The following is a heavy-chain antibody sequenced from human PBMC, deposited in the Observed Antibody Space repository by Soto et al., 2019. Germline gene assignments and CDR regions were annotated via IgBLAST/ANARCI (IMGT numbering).Heavy chain of an antibody. Sequence: QAQLQQWGAGLLKPSETLSLTCAVYGGSFSGHYWSWIRQAPGKGLEWIGEINHSGSTNYNPSLKSRVTISVATSKNQFSLKLSSVTAADTSVYYCARGITLKAVVQRDAPDKTYFDSWGRGTLVTVSS. CDR1: GGSFSGHY. D-gene: IGHD3-22*01. J-gene: IGHJ4*02. V-gene: IGHV4-34*01. CDR2: INHSGST. CDR3: ARGITLKAVVQRDAPDKTYFDS.